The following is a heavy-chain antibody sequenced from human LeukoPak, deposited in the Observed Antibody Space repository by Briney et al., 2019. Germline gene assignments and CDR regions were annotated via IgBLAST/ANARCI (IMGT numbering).Heavy chain of an antibody. CDR1: GFTFSSYA. CDR2: ISYDGSNK. D-gene: IGHD3-16*01. J-gene: IGHJ3*02. V-gene: IGHV3-30*04. CDR3: AKDEPAFKNAFDI. Sequence: GGSLRLPCAASGFTFSSYAMHWVRQAPGKGLEWVAVISYDGSNKYYADSVKGRFTISRDNAKNSLYLQMNSLRAEDTALYYCAKDEPAFKNAFDIWGQGTMVTVSS.